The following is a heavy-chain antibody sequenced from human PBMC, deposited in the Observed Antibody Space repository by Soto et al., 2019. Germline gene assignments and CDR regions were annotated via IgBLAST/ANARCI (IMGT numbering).Heavy chain of an antibody. D-gene: IGHD2-2*01. V-gene: IGHV5-51*01. CDR1: GYSFTSYW. CDR2: IYPGDSDT. Sequence: GESLKISCKGSGYSFTSYWIGWVRQMPGKGLEWMGIIYPGDSDTRYSPSFQGQVTISADKSISTAYLQWSSLKASDTAMYYCARQTRCSTNSFYRLFDIWGKGTMVTVSS. J-gene: IGHJ3*02. CDR3: ARQTRCSTNSFYRLFDI.